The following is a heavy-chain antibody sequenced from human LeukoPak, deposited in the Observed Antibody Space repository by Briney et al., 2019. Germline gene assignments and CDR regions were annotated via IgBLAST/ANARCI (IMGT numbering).Heavy chain of an antibody. D-gene: IGHD6-19*01. V-gene: IGHV4-59*01. CDR2: IYYSGST. Sequence: SETLSLTCTVSGGSISGYYWSWIRQPPGKGLEWFGYIYYSGSTNYNPSLKSRVTISVDTSKNQFSLKLSSVTAADTAVYYCARGRVTVAGHTIDYWGQGTLVTVSS. CDR1: GGSISGYY. CDR3: ARGRVTVAGHTIDY. J-gene: IGHJ4*02.